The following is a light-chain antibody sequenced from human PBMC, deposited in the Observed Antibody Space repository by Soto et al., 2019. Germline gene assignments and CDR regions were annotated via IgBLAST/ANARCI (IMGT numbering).Light chain of an antibody. Sequence: QSVLTQPPSASGAHVQSVSISCSGSSSTIGSNFVYWYQQLPGAAPKLLIFNNYRRPSGVPDRFSGSKSGTSASLAITGLRSEDEGDYYCAAWDDHLTPYWVFGGGTKLTVL. J-gene: IGLJ3*02. CDR2: NNY. CDR3: AAWDDHLTPYWV. CDR1: SSTIGSNF. V-gene: IGLV1-47*02.